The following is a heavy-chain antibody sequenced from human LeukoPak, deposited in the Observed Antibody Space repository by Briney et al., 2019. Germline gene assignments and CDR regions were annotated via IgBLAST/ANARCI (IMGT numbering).Heavy chain of an antibody. CDR1: GFPFSSYW. V-gene: IGHV3-74*01. CDR3: AKDEEHYDSSAPFDY. J-gene: IGHJ4*02. D-gene: IGHD3-22*01. CDR2: INPDGTTT. Sequence: GGSLRLSCAVSGFPFSSYWMHWVRQAPGKGLVWVSHINPDGTTTNYADSVKGRFTISRDNAENTLYLQMNSLRAEDTAVYYCAKDEEHYDSSAPFDYWGQGTLVTVSS.